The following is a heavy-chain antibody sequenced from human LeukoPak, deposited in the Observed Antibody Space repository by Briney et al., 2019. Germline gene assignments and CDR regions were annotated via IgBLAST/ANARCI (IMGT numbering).Heavy chain of an antibody. Sequence: PGGSLRLSCAASGFTFSSYAMSWVRQAPGKGRGWVSAISGSGGSTYYADSVKGRFTISTDNSKNTLYLQMNSLRAEDTAVYYCASYGDYDLGMDVWGQGTTVTVSS. CDR2: ISGSGGST. CDR3: ASYGDYDLGMDV. D-gene: IGHD4-17*01. J-gene: IGHJ6*02. CDR1: GFTFSSYA. V-gene: IGHV3-23*01.